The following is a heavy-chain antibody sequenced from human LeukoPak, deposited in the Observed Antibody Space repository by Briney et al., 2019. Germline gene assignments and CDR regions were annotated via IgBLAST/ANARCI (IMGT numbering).Heavy chain of an antibody. CDR3: VADIRLRPS. V-gene: IGHV1-2*02. CDR2: LNTRNGAT. CDR1: GYTFTGYY. J-gene: IGHJ5*02. Sequence: ASVKVSCKASGYTFTGYYMHWVRQAPGQGLEWVGMLNTRNGATKYAQKFQGRVAMTGDTSISTAYLEVTSLKSDDTAVYYCVADIRLRPSWGQGTLVIVSS. D-gene: IGHD4-17*01.